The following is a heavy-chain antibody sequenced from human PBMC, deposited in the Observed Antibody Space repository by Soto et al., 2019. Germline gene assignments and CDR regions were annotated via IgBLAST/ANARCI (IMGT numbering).Heavy chain of an antibody. CDR3: ARGPLP. V-gene: IGHV4-30-2*01. CDR2: IYHSGST. Sequence: PSETLSLTCAVSDGSISRGGYSWSWIRQPPGKGLEWIGYIYHSGSTYYNPSLKSRVTISVDRSKNQFSLKLSSVTAADTAVYYCARGPLPWGQGTLVTVS. J-gene: IGHJ5*02. CDR1: DGSISRGGYS.